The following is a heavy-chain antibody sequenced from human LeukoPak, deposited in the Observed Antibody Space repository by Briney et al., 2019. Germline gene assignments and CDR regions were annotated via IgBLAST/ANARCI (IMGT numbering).Heavy chain of an antibody. CDR1: GYRFTSYW. CDR2: IYPGDYDT. Sequence: GESLQISCKGSGYRFTSYWIGWVRQMPGTGLEWIGIIYPGDYDTRYSPSFQGQVTISADKSISTAYLQWSSLKASDTAMYYCALGTGLVGNYWGQGTLVTVSS. J-gene: IGHJ4*02. CDR3: ALGTGLVGNY. D-gene: IGHD6-19*01. V-gene: IGHV5-51*01.